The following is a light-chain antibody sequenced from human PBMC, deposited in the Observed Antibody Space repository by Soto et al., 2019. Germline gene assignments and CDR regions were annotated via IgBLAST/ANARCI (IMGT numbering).Light chain of an antibody. CDR1: QSVSNNY. J-gene: IGKJ1*01. Sequence: EIVLTQSPGTPSLSPGERATLSCRASQSVSNNYLAWYQQKPGQAPRLLIYGASNSATGIPDRFSGSGSGTDFTLTISRLEPEDFGVYYCHQYNNLWTFGQGTKV. CDR3: HQYNNLWT. CDR2: GAS. V-gene: IGKV3-20*01.